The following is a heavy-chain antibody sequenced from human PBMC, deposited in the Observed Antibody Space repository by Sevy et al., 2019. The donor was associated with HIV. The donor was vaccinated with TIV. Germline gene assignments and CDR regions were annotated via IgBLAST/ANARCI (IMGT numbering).Heavy chain of an antibody. J-gene: IGHJ4*02. CDR1: GFTFTNTW. V-gene: IGHV3-15*01. CDR2: IKSKTDGGTG. D-gene: IGHD5-18*01. CDR3: TTGDPYNRYGYMRPYFFDY. Sequence: GGSLRLSCAASGFTFTNTWMSWVRQAPGKGLEWVGRIKSKTDGGTGDYVAPVKSRFSISRDDSKNTLYLQMNSLKTADTAVYYCTTGDPYNRYGYMRPYFFDYWGQGTLVTVSS.